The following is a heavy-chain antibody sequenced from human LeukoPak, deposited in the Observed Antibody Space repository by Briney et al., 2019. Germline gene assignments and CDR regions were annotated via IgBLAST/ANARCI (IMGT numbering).Heavy chain of an antibody. CDR1: GGSISSGSYY. Sequence: SQTLSLTCTVSGGSISSGSYYWSWIRQPAGKGLEWIGRIYTSGSTNYNPSLRSRVTISVDTSKNQFSLKLSSVTAADTAVYYCARSVGIAAAGLFDYWGQGTLVTVSS. J-gene: IGHJ4*02. CDR2: IYTSGST. D-gene: IGHD6-13*01. CDR3: ARSVGIAAAGLFDY. V-gene: IGHV4-61*02.